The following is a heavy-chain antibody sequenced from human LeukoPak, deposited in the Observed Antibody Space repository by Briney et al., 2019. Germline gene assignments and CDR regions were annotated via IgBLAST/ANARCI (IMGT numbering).Heavy chain of an antibody. Sequence: GASVKVSCKAFGYTFTSNYMHWVRQAPGQGPEWLGVISPSGGSTTYAQKFQGRVTLTRDMSTSTDYLELSSLRSEDTAVYYCASVDYGGNSPYYFDYWGQGTLVTVSS. V-gene: IGHV1-46*01. D-gene: IGHD4-23*01. CDR1: GYTFTSNY. J-gene: IGHJ4*02. CDR2: ISPSGGST. CDR3: ASVDYGGNSPYYFDY.